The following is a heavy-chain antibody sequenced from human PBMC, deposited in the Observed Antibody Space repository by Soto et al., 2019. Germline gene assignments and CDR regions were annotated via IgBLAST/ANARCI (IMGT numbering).Heavy chain of an antibody. V-gene: IGHV4-59*08. CDR1: DGSISSYY. CDR2: IFYTGST. J-gene: IGHJ4*02. CDR3: ARHYPIGNNWNYFDY. Sequence: SETLSLTRTVSDGSISSYYWGWIRPPPGKGLGWIGYIFYTGSTNYNPSLKSRVTISVDTSKNQFSLKLSSVTAADTAVYYCARHYPIGNNWNYFDYWGQGTLVTVSS. D-gene: IGHD1-1*01.